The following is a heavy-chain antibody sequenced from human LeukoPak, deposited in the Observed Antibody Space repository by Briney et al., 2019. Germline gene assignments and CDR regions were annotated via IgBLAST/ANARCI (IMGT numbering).Heavy chain of an antibody. CDR2: INHSGST. CDR3: ARGRRIAAAGHHLDY. D-gene: IGHD6-13*01. V-gene: IGHV4-34*01. CDR1: GGSFSGYH. J-gene: IGHJ4*02. Sequence: SETLSLTCAVYGGSFSGYHWSWIRQPPGKGLEWIGEINHSGSTNYNPSLKSRVTISVDTSKNQFSLKLSSVTAADTAVYYCARGRRIAAAGHHLDYWGQGTLVTVSS.